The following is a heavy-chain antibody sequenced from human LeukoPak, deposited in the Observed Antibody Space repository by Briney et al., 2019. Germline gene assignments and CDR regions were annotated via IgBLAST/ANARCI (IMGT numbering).Heavy chain of an antibody. CDR1: GFLFSTYW. J-gene: IGHJ4*02. Sequence: GGSLRLSCAASGFASGFLFSTYWMHWVRQAPGKGLVWVSRINSDGSSTSYADSVKGRFTISRDNAKNTLYLQMNSLRAEDTAVYYCARSPWADYWGPGTLVTVSS. CDR3: ARSPWADY. CDR2: INSDGSST. V-gene: IGHV3-74*01.